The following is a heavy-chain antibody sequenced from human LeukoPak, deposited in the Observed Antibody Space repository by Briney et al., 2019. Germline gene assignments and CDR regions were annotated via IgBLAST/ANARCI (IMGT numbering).Heavy chain of an antibody. CDR2: IYYSGST. CDR1: GGPISSSSYY. Sequence: SETLSLTCTVSGGPISSSSYYWGWIRQPPGKGLEWIGSIYYSGSTYYNPSLTSRVTISVDTSKNQFSLKLSSVTAADTAVYYCARLGLVQLWLLAGGWFDPWGQGTLVTVSS. J-gene: IGHJ5*02. D-gene: IGHD5-18*01. V-gene: IGHV4-39*01. CDR3: ARLGLVQLWLLAGGWFDP.